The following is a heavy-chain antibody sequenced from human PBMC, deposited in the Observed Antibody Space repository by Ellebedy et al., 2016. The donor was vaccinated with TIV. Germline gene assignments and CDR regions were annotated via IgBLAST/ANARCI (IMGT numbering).Heavy chain of an antibody. V-gene: IGHV3-7*03. CDR2: IKQDGSEK. Sequence: GESLKISCAASGFDFSYYWMSWVRQAPGKGLEWVANIKQDGSEKDYVDSVKGRFTISRANAKNSVYLQMNSLRAEDTAVYFCAREPGGYGDYLDYWGQGSLVTVSS. J-gene: IGHJ4*02. CDR3: AREPGGYGDYLDY. CDR1: GFDFSYYW. D-gene: IGHD4-17*01.